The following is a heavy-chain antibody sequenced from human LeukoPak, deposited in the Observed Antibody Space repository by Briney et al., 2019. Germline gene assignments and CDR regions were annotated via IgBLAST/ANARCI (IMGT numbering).Heavy chain of an antibody. CDR3: ARDQEGFDY. CDR1: GGTFSSYA. V-gene: IGHV1-46*01. Sequence: ASVKVSCEASGGTFSSYAISWVRQAPGQGLEWMGMIYPRDGSTSYAQKFQGGVTVTRDTSTSTVHMELSGLRSEDTAVYYCARDQEGFDYWGQGTLVTVSS. J-gene: IGHJ4*02. CDR2: IYPRDGST.